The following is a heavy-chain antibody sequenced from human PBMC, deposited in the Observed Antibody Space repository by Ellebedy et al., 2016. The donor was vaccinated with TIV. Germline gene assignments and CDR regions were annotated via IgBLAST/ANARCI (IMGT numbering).Heavy chain of an antibody. CDR3: YSGGY. J-gene: IGHJ4*02. V-gene: IGHV3-9*01. CDR1: GFTFDDYA. D-gene: IGHD1-26*01. Sequence: SLKISXAASGFTFDDYAMHWVRQVPGKGLEWVSGISWNSGSIGYADSVKGRFTISRDNAKNSLYLQMNSLRAEDTAVYYTYSGGYWGQGTLVTVSS. CDR2: ISWNSGSI.